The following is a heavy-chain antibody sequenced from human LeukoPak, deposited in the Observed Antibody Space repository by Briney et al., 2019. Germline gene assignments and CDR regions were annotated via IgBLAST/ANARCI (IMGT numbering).Heavy chain of an antibody. V-gene: IGHV4-39*07. J-gene: IGHJ6*02. CDR1: GGSLSSSSYY. CDR3: ARVKQQLVEKVYGMDV. CDR2: IYYGGST. Sequence: KASETLSLTCTVSGGSLSSSSYYWGWIRQPPGKGLEWIGTIYYGGSTYYNPSLKSRVTISLDRSKNQFSLKLSSVTAADTAVYYCARVKQQLVEKVYGMDVWGQGTTVTVSS. D-gene: IGHD6-13*01.